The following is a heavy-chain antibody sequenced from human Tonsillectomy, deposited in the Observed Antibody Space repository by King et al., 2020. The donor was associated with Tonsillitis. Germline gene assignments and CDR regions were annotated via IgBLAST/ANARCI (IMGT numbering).Heavy chain of an antibody. CDR3: ARDHDDFWSGVFDI. D-gene: IGHD3-3*01. Sequence: LQLQESGSGLVKPSQTLSLTCGVSGGSLSSGGYSWSWIRQPPGKGLEWIGYFSHSGSTYYNPSLKGRVTISVDRSENQFSLKLRSVTAADTAVYYCARDHDDFWSGVFDIWGRGTMVTVSS. CDR1: GGSLSSGGYS. CDR2: FSHSGST. J-gene: IGHJ3*02. V-gene: IGHV4-30-2*01.